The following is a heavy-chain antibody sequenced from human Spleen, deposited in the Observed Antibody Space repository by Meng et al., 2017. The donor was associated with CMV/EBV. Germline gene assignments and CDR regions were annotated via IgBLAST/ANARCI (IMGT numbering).Heavy chain of an antibody. Sequence: KASGCTFTSYETHGVRQATGQGLEWMGWMNPNSGNTGYAQKFQGRVTITRNTSIGTAYMELSSLRSEDTAVYYCARGGSSGYSFDYWGQGTLVTVSS. CDR2: MNPNSGNT. D-gene: IGHD3-22*01. CDR1: GCTFTSYE. J-gene: IGHJ4*02. V-gene: IGHV1-8*03. CDR3: ARGGSSGYSFDY.